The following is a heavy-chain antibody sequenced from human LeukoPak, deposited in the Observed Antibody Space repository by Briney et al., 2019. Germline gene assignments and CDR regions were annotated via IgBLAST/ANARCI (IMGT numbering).Heavy chain of an antibody. V-gene: IGHV1-46*01. D-gene: IGHD3-10*01. CDR3: ARDQGLLWFGELAPVALDY. Sequence: GASVKVSCKASGYTFTSYYMHWVRQAPGQGLEWMGIINPSGGSTSYAQKFQGRVTITRDTSASTAYMELSSLRSEDTAVYYCARDQGLLWFGELAPVALDYWGQGTLVTVSS. CDR2: INPSGGST. CDR1: GYTFTSYY. J-gene: IGHJ4*02.